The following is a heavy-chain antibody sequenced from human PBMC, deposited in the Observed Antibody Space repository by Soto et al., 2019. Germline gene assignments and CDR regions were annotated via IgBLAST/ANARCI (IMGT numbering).Heavy chain of an antibody. D-gene: IGHD4-17*01. J-gene: IGHJ4*02. CDR2: ISTSGGST. V-gene: IGHV3-23*01. CDR1: GFAFSSYA. CDR3: VKGSDYGDNIFLL. Sequence: GGSLRLSCAASGFAFSSYAMSWVRQAPGKGLEWVSRISTSGGSTYYAVSVKGRFTISRDNSKNTLYLQMSSLRAEDTAEYYCVKGSDYGDNIFLLWGQGTLVTVSS.